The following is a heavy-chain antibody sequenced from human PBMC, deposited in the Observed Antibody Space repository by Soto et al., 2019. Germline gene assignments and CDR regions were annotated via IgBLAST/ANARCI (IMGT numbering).Heavy chain of an antibody. D-gene: IGHD6-6*01. J-gene: IGHJ6*02. CDR3: ARDLSSSDYYGMDV. CDR1: GFTFSSYA. Sequence: GGSLRLSCAASGFTFSSYAMHWVRQAPGKGLEWVAVISYDGSNKYYADSVKGRFTISRDNSKNTLYLQMNSLRAEDTAVYYCARDLSSSDYYGMDVWGQATTVTVYS. V-gene: IGHV3-30-3*01. CDR2: ISYDGSNK.